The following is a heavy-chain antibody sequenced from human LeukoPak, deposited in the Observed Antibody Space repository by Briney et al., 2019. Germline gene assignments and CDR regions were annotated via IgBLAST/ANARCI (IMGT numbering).Heavy chain of an antibody. CDR1: GYTFSSYA. D-gene: IGHD2-2*01. V-gene: IGHV3-23*01. CDR3: AKEEYSTRYYYYGMDV. J-gene: IGHJ6*02. Sequence: GASVKVSCKASGYTFSSYAMSWVRQAPGKGLEWVSAISGGGDSTFYADSVKGRFTISRDNSKNTLYLQMSSLRAEDTAIYYCAKEEYSTRYYYYGMDVWGQGTTVTVSS. CDR2: ISGGGDST.